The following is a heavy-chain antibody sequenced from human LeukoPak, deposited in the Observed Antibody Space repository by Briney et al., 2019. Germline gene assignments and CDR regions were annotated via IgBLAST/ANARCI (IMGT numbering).Heavy chain of an antibody. J-gene: IGHJ4*02. V-gene: IGHV4-39*01. Sequence: SETLSLTCTVSGGSISSSSYYWGWIRQPPGKGLEGIGSIYYSGSTYYNPSLKSRVTISVDTSKNQFSLKLSSVAAADTAVYYCARHPTVGSRHFDYWGQGTLVTVSS. CDR1: GGSISSSSYY. CDR2: IYYSGST. D-gene: IGHD4-23*01. CDR3: ARHPTVGSRHFDY.